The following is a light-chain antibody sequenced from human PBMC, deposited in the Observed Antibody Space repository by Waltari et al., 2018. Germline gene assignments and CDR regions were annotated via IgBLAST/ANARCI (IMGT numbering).Light chain of an antibody. Sequence: QSALTQPAFVSGSRGQTITISCTGASSDVGGENYVSWYQHHPGRVPTPLIYESTNRPSAISTRFSGATSGNTASLVISGVQAEDEADYYCSSYSTSKTPVVFGGGTKLTV. CDR1: SSDVGGENY. J-gene: IGLJ2*01. CDR3: SSYSTSKTPVV. V-gene: IGLV2-14*01. CDR2: EST.